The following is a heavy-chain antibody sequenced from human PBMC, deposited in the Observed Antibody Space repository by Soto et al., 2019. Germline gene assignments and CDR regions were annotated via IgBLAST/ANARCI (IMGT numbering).Heavy chain of an antibody. Sequence: GGSLRLSCAASGFTFSSYSMNWFRQAPGKGLEWVSYISSSSSTIYYADSVKGRFTISRDNAKNSLYLQMNSLRDEDTAVYYCARGLVVRGGYYYYGMDVWGQGTTVTVSS. CDR2: ISSSSSTI. V-gene: IGHV3-48*02. J-gene: IGHJ6*02. D-gene: IGHD2-2*01. CDR3: ARGLVVRGGYYYYGMDV. CDR1: GFTFSSYS.